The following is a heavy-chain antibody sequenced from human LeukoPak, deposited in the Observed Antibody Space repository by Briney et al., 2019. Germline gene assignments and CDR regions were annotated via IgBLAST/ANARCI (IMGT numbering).Heavy chain of an antibody. CDR1: GFTFNDYA. V-gene: IGHV3-23*01. J-gene: IGHJ6*04. Sequence: PGRSLRLSCATSGFTFNDYAMYWVRQAPGKGLEWVSAISGSGGSTYYADSVKGRFTISRDNSKNTLYLQMNSLRAEDTAVYYCAELGITMIGGVWGKGTTVTISS. CDR2: ISGSGGST. CDR3: AELGITMIGGV. D-gene: IGHD3-10*02.